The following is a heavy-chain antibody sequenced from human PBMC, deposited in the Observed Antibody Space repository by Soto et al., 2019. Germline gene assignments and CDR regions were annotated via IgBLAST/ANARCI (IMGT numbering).Heavy chain of an antibody. CDR2: MNPMCGNT. J-gene: IGHJ6*02. CDR3: ARAVVLSFTRFYDMDV. Sequence: ASVKVSCKASGYTFTSYDINWVRQATGQGLEWMGWMNPMCGNTDYAQRFQGRVTLTRNNSISTASMEVTNLRFEDTAVYYCARAVVLSFTRFYDMDVWGQGTTVTVSS. D-gene: IGHD2-2*01. V-gene: IGHV1-8*01. CDR1: GYTFTSYD.